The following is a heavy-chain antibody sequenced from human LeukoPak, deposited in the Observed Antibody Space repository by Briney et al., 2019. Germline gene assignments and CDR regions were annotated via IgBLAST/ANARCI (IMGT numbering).Heavy chain of an antibody. CDR3: VGDSISSPNLDY. D-gene: IGHD6-6*01. V-gene: IGHV3-53*01. Sequence: SGGSLRLSCVASAFSVRDKYMGWVRQAPGKGLEWVAIIYAGDETYYTDSVRGRFTVSRDNSQNTVYLQLNRLRAEDTAVYYCVGDSISSPNLDYWGQGTLVTVSS. CDR1: AFSVRDKY. CDR2: IYAGDET. J-gene: IGHJ4*02.